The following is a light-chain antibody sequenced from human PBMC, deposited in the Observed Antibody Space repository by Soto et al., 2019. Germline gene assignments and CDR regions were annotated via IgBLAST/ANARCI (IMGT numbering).Light chain of an antibody. CDR1: QSVSRE. CDR2: AAS. Sequence: EILMTQSPATLPVSPGEDVTLSCRASQSVSRELVWYQQRPGQAPRLLMYAASTRATGIPERFSGSGSGTEFTLTISRLQSEDFAVYYCQQYTDWPKTFGQGTKV. CDR3: QQYTDWPKT. V-gene: IGKV3D-15*01. J-gene: IGKJ1*01.